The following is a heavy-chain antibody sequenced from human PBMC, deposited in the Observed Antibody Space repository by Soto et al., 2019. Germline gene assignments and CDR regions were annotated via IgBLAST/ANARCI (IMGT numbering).Heavy chain of an antibody. D-gene: IGHD6-13*01. Sequence: QVQLVQSGAEVKKPGSSVKVSCKASGGTFSSSTIGWVRQAPGQGLEWMGRIIPILGIANYAQKFQGRVTITADKSTRTAYMELSSLRSEDKAVYYCASIAAAGTNYYYYGMDVWGQGTTVTVSS. V-gene: IGHV1-69*02. CDR3: ASIAAAGTNYYYYGMDV. CDR2: IIPILGIA. CDR1: GGTFSSST. J-gene: IGHJ6*02.